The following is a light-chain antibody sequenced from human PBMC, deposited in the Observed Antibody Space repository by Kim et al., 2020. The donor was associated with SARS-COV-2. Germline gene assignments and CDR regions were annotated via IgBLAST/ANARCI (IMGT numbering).Light chain of an antibody. CDR3: QQTHGFPLT. CDR2: EAS. V-gene: IGKV1D-12*01. CDR1: QDISSW. Sequence: AAVGGRVNITCRASQDISSWLAWYQQKPGKAPKVLIYEASNLQSGVPTRFSGSGSGTDFTLTINGLQPEDFATYYCQQTHGFPLTFGGGTKVDIK. J-gene: IGKJ4*01.